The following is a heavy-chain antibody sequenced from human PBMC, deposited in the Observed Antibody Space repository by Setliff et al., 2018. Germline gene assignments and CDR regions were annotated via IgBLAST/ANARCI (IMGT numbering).Heavy chain of an antibody. CDR3: ARTFNGSPADR. CDR2: IYYSGNT. D-gene: IGHD2-2*01. CDR1: GASITTSNSY. J-gene: IGHJ5*02. V-gene: IGHV4-39*01. Sequence: SETLSLTCTVSGASITTSNSYWGWIRQPPGKGLEWIAHIYYSGNTFYNPSLGSRLTISGDTSKNQFSLKLSSVTAADTAVFYCARTFNGSPADRWGQGTLVTVSS.